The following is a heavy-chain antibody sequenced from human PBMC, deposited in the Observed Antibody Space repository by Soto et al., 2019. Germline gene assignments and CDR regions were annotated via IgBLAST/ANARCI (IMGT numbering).Heavy chain of an antibody. D-gene: IGHD3-22*01. CDR2: ISYEGSNK. V-gene: IGHV3-30*18. J-gene: IGHJ5*02. CDR1: GFTFSSYG. CDR3: AKGDGSTYYYDSSGYS. Sequence: GGSLRLSCAASGFTFSSYGMHWVRQAPGKGLEWVAVISYEGSNKYYADSVKGRFTISRDNSKNTLYLQMNILRAEDTALYYCAKGDGSTYYYDSSGYSWGQGTLVTVSS.